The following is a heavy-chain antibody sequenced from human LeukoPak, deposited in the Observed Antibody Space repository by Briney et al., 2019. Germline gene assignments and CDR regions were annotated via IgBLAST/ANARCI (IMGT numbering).Heavy chain of an antibody. V-gene: IGHV4-39*07. J-gene: IGHJ4*02. Sequence: SETLSLTCTVSGGSISSSSYYWGWIRQPPGKGLEWIGSIYYSGSTYYNPSLKSRVTISVDTSKNQFSLKLSSVTAADTAVYYCALGIAVAGRRYYFDYWGQGTLVTVSS. D-gene: IGHD6-19*01. CDR2: IYYSGST. CDR1: GGSISSSSYY. CDR3: ALGIAVAGRRYYFDY.